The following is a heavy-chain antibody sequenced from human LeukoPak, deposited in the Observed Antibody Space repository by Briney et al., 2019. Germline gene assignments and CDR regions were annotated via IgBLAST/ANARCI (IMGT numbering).Heavy chain of an antibody. D-gene: IGHD5-18*01. CDR2: INAGNGNT. CDR1: GYTFTSYA. CDR3: ARGINTAIVRAEAEGLGYYYGMDV. Sequence: VASVKVSCKASGYTFTSYAMHWVRQAPGQRLEWMGWINAGNGNTKYSQKFQGRVTITRDTSASTAYMELSSLRSEDTAVYYCARGINTAIVRAEAEGLGYYYGMDVWGQGTTVTVSS. V-gene: IGHV1-3*01. J-gene: IGHJ6*02.